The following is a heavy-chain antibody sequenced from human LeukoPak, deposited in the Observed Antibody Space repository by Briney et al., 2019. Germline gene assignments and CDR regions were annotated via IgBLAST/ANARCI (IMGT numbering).Heavy chain of an antibody. CDR1: GYTFTSYY. J-gene: IGHJ5*02. V-gene: IGHV1-46*01. D-gene: IGHD6-13*01. CDR3: ARGGYSSSWYYSWFDP. CDR2: INPSGGST. Sequence: ASVKVSCKASGYTFTSYYMHWVRQAPGQGLEWMGLINPSGGSTSYAQKFQGRVTMTRDTSTSTVHMELSSLRSEDTAVYYCARGGYSSSWYYSWFDPWGQGTLVTVSS.